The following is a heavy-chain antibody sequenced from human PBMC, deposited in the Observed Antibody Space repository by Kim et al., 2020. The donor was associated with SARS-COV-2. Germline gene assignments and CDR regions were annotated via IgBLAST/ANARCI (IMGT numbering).Heavy chain of an antibody. Sequence: SETLSLTCTVSGGSISSGGYYWSWIRQHPGKGLEWIGYIYYSGSTYYNPSLKSRVTISVDTSKNQFSLKLSSVTAADTAVYYCARSLAFGGGAYYFDYWGQGTLVTVSS. J-gene: IGHJ4*02. CDR3: ARSLAFGGGAYYFDY. CDR1: GGSISSGGYY. D-gene: IGHD3-10*01. V-gene: IGHV4-31*03. CDR2: IYYSGST.